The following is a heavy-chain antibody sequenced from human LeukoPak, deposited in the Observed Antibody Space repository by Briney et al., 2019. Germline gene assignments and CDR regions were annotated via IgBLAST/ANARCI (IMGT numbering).Heavy chain of an antibody. Sequence: SETLSLTCTVSNGSIISYYWGWIRQPPGKGLEWIGSIYYSGSTYYNPSLKSRVTISVDTSKNQFSLKLSSVTAADTAVYYCARPDSPSGAFDIWGQGTMVTVSS. CDR3: ARPDSPSGAFDI. D-gene: IGHD3-10*01. CDR1: NGSIISYY. V-gene: IGHV4-39*01. J-gene: IGHJ3*02. CDR2: IYYSGST.